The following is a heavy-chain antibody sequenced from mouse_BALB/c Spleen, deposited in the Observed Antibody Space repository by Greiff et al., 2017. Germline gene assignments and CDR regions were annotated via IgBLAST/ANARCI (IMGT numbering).Heavy chain of an antibody. CDR1: GFNIKDTY. CDR2: IDPANGNT. Sequence: EVQLQESGAELVKPGASVKLSCTASGFNIKDTYMHWVKQRPEQGLEWIGRIDPANGNTKYDPKFQGKATITADTSSNTAYLQLSSLTSEDTAVYYCARGDYYGSSDFDYWGQGTTLTVSS. V-gene: IGHV14-3*02. D-gene: IGHD1-1*01. J-gene: IGHJ2*01. CDR3: ARGDYYGSSDFDY.